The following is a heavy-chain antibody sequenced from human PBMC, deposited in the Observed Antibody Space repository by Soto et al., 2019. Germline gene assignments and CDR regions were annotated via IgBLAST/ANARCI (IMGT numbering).Heavy chain of an antibody. CDR1: GGSISSGGYS. Sequence: SETLSLTCAVSGGSISSGGYSWSWIRQPPGKGLEWIGYIYHSGRTYYNPSLKSRVTISVDRSKNQFSLKLSSVTAADTAVYYCARARIAAAAHYFDYWGQGTLVTVSS. J-gene: IGHJ4*02. V-gene: IGHV4-30-2*01. CDR2: IYHSGRT. D-gene: IGHD6-13*01. CDR3: ARARIAAAAHYFDY.